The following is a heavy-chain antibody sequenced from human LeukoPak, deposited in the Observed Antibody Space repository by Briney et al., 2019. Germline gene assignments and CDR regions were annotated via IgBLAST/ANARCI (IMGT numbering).Heavy chain of an antibody. D-gene: IGHD1-7*01. CDR1: GGSISSYY. CDR2: IYYSGST. CDR3: ARVGTGTSYYYYMDV. J-gene: IGHJ6*03. Sequence: SETLSLTCTVSGGSISSYYWSWIRQPPGKGLEWIGYIYYSGSTNYNPSLKSRVTISVDTSKNQFSLKLSSVTAADTAVYYCARVGTGTSYYYYMDVWGKGTTVTVSS. V-gene: IGHV4-59*01.